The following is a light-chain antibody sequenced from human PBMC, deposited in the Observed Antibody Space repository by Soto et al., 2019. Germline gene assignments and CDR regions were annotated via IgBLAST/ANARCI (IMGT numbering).Light chain of an antibody. Sequence: NFMLTQPHSVSESPGKTVTISCTRSSGSIASNYVQWYQQRPGSAPTTVIYEDNQRLSGVPDRFSGSIDSSSNSASLTISGLKTEDEADYYCQSYDSSSDGVFGGGTQLTVL. CDR3: QSYDSSSDGV. V-gene: IGLV6-57*04. J-gene: IGLJ3*02. CDR2: EDN. CDR1: SGSIASNY.